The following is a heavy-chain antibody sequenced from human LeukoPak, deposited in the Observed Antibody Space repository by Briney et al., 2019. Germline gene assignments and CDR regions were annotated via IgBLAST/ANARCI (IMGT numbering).Heavy chain of an antibody. CDR3: AKEIRKYDSSAYYYH. D-gene: IGHD3-22*01. CDR1: GFTLSSYG. V-gene: IGHV3-30*02. Sequence: GGSLRLSCAASGFTLSSYGMHWVRQAPGKGLEWVAFIRYDGSNKYYADSVKGRFTISRDNSKNTMYLQMNSLRAEDTALYYCAKEIRKYDSSAYYYHWGQGTLVTVSS. J-gene: IGHJ5*02. CDR2: IRYDGSNK.